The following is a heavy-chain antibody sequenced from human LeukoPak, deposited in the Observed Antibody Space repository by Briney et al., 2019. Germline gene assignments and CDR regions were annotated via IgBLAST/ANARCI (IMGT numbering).Heavy chain of an antibody. Sequence: SETLSLTCAVYGESFSGYYWSWIRQPPGKGLEWIGEINHSGSTNYNPSIKSRVTISVDTSKNQFSLKRSSVTAADTSVYYCARVPSYSSRWFDPWGQGTLVTVSS. V-gene: IGHV4-34*01. CDR2: INHSGST. D-gene: IGHD6-13*01. J-gene: IGHJ5*02. CDR3: ARVPSYSSRWFDP. CDR1: GESFSGYY.